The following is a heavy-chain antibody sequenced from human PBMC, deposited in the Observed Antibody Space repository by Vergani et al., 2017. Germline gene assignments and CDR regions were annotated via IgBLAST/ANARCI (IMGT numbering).Heavy chain of an antibody. CDR2: INHSGST. CDR1: GGSFSGYY. V-gene: IGHV4-34*01. D-gene: IGHD2-2*01. Sequence: QVQLQQWGAGLLKPSETLSLTCAVYGGSFSGYYLSWIRQPPGKGLEWIGEINHSGSTNYNPSLKRRVTITVDTSKNQFSLKLSSVTAADTAVYYCANSGLCSSTSCYHYYGMDVWGQGTTVTVSS. CDR3: ANSGLCSSTSCYHYYGMDV. J-gene: IGHJ6*02.